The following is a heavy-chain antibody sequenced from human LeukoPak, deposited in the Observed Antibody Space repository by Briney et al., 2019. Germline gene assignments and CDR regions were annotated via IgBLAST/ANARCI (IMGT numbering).Heavy chain of an antibody. D-gene: IGHD4-23*01. Sequence: ASVKVSCKASGYTFINYYMHWVRQAPGQGLEWMGIINPSGGSTSYAQKFQGRVTMTRDTSTSTVYMELSSLRSEDTAVYYCAREGTVANAFDIWGQGTMVTVSS. CDR3: AREGTVANAFDI. CDR2: INPSGGST. CDR1: GYTFINYY. V-gene: IGHV1-46*01. J-gene: IGHJ3*02.